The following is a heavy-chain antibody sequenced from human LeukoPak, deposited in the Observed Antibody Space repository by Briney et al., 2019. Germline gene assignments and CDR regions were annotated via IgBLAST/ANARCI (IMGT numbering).Heavy chain of an antibody. CDR1: GGTFSSYA. Sequence: ASVKVSCKASGGTFSSYAISWVRQAPGQGLEWMGGIIPIFGTANYAQKFQGRVTITADESTSTAYMELSSLRSEDTAVYYCARMVAGPPGYYGMDVWGQGTTVTVSS. D-gene: IGHD6-19*01. J-gene: IGHJ6*02. CDR3: ARMVAGPPGYYGMDV. V-gene: IGHV1-69*13. CDR2: IIPIFGTA.